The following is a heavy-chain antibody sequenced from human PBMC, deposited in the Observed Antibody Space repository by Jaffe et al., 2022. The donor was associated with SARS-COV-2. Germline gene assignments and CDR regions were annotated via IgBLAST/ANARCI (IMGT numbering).Heavy chain of an antibody. D-gene: IGHD4-17*01. Sequence: QLQLQESGPGLVKPSETLSLTCTVSGGSISSSSYYWGWIRQPPGKGLEWIGSIYYSGSTYYNPSLKSRVTISVDTSKNQFSLKLSSVTAADTAVYYCARHRDYGRGWFDPWGQGTLVTVSS. J-gene: IGHJ5*02. CDR3: ARHRDYGRGWFDP. CDR1: GGSISSSSYY. CDR2: IYYSGST. V-gene: IGHV4-39*01.